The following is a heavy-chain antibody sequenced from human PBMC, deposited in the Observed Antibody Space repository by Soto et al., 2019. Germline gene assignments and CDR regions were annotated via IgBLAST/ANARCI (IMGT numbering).Heavy chain of an antibody. CDR3: AAGRWSRFLEWSSVDY. V-gene: IGHV4-34*01. CDR1: GGSFSGYY. CDR2: INHSGST. D-gene: IGHD3-3*01. J-gene: IGHJ4*02. Sequence: LSLTCAVYGGSFSGYYWNWIRQPPGKGLEWIGEINHSGSTNYNPSLKNRVTISVDTSKNQFSLKLSSVTAADTAIYYCAAGRWSRFLEWSSVDYWGQGTLVTVSS.